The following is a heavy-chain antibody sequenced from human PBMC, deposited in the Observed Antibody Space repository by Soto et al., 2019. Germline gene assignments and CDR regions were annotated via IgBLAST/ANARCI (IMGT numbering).Heavy chain of an antibody. Sequence: SETLSLTCTVSGGSISNHYWSWIRQSPGKGLEWIANIYHSGTTNYNLSLKGRVTISIDSSKNQVSLKLNSVTAADTAVYYCARGGYRTLAWFDSWGQGTLVTVSS. CDR3: ARGGYRTLAWFDS. CDR2: IYHSGTT. D-gene: IGHD6-13*01. CDR1: GGSISNHY. V-gene: IGHV4-59*11. J-gene: IGHJ5*01.